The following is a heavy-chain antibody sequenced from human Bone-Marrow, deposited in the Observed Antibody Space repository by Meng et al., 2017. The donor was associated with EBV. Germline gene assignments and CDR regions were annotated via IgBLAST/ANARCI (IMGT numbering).Heavy chain of an antibody. CDR3: ARGSYGYLRGVYNWFDP. D-gene: IGHD5-18*01. Sequence: QVQLQQWGAGLLKPSXXLSLTCAVSXGSISSAGYCWSWIRPPPGKGLEWIGEINHSGSTNYNPSLKSRVTISVDTSKNQFSLKLSSVTAADTAVYYCARGSYGYLRGVYNWFDPWGQGTLVTVSS. CDR2: INHSGST. V-gene: IGHV4-34*01. CDR1: XGSISSAGYC. J-gene: IGHJ5*02.